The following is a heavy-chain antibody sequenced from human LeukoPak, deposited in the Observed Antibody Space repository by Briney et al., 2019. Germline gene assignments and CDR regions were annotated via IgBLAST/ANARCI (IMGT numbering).Heavy chain of an antibody. D-gene: IGHD4-17*01. CDR3: AKDSPHGDYEWYFDY. CDR1: GFTFDDYA. Sequence: GGSLRLSCAASGFTFDDYAMHWVRQARGKGLEWVSLISGDGGSTYYADSVKGRFTISRDSSKTSLYLQMNSLRTEDTALYYCAKDSPHGDYEWYFDYWGQGTLVTVSS. J-gene: IGHJ4*02. CDR2: ISGDGGST. V-gene: IGHV3-43*02.